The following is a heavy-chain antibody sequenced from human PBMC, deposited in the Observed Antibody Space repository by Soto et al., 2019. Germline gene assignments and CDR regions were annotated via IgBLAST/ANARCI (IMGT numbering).Heavy chain of an antibody. J-gene: IGHJ6*02. D-gene: IGHD1-26*01. Sequence: GGSLRLSCAASGFTFSSYGMHWVRQAPGKGLEWVAVISYDGSNKYYADSVKGRFTISRDNSKNMLYLQMNSLRDEDTAVYYYARKGVGATYYYYYGMDVWGQGTTVTVSS. V-gene: IGHV3-30*03. CDR2: ISYDGSNK. CDR1: GFTFSSYG. CDR3: ARKGVGATYYYYYGMDV.